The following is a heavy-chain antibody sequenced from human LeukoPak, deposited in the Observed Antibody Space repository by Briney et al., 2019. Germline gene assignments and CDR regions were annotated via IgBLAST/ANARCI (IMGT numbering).Heavy chain of an antibody. Sequence: GASVKVSCKVSGYTLTELSMHWVRQAPGKGLEWMGGFDPEDGETIYAQKFQGRVTMTEDTSTDTAYMELSSLRSEDTAVYYCATDGKNGGVDYGDPRYYYYYGMDVWGQGTTVTVSS. D-gene: IGHD4-17*01. CDR2: FDPEDGET. CDR3: ATDGKNGGVDYGDPRYYYYYGMDV. V-gene: IGHV1-24*01. J-gene: IGHJ6*02. CDR1: GYTLTELS.